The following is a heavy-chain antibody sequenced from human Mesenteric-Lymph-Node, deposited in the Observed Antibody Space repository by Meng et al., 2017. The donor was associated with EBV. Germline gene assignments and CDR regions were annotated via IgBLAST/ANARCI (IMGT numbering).Heavy chain of an antibody. J-gene: IGHJ2*01. CDR1: VFTFSSYS. V-gene: IGHV3-21*02. CDR2: ISSSSSYI. CDR3: ARSPTGYSSTWSPYWYFDL. Sequence: EVQLVESGGXLVKPGXSLRLSXAXAVFTFSSYSINWVRQAPGKGLEWVSSISSSSSYIYYADSVKGRFTISRDNAKNSLYLQMNSLRAEDTAVYYCARSPTGYSSTWSPYWYFDLWGRVTLVNVSS. D-gene: IGHD6-13*01.